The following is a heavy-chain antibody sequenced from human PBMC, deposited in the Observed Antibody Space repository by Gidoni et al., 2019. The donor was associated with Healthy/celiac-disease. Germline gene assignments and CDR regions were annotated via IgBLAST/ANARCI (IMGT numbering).Heavy chain of an antibody. J-gene: IGHJ3*02. Sequence: GYADSVKGRFTISRDNAKNSLYLQMNSLRAEDTALYHCARAGNGCYSSSCAFDIWGQGTMVTVSS. CDR3: ARAGNGCYSSSCAFDI. D-gene: IGHD2-15*01. V-gene: IGHV3-20*01.